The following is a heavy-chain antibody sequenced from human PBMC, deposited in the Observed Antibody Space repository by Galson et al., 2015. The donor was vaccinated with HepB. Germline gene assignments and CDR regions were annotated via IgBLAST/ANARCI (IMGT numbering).Heavy chain of an antibody. J-gene: IGHJ3*02. V-gene: IGHV3-30-3*01. Sequence: SLRLSCAASGFIFSSYTIHWVRQAPDKGLEWVAVVSHDGSIKKYADSVKGRFTISRDNSKNTLFLQMNSLTTEDTAVYYCARELTIFGVVIVRYDAFDIWGQGTMVTVSS. CDR1: GFIFSSYT. CDR2: VSHDGSIK. D-gene: IGHD3-3*01. CDR3: ARELTIFGVVIVRYDAFDI.